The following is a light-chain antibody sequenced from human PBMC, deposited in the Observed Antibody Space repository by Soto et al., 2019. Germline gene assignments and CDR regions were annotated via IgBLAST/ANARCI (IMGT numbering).Light chain of an antibody. Sequence: QSALTQPASVSGSPGQSITISCTGTSSDVGGYNYVSWYQQHPGKAPKLMIYDVSNRPSGVSNRFSGSKSGNTASLTISGLQAEDEAEYYCSSCTSSSTLVFGGGTKLT. V-gene: IGLV2-14*01. J-gene: IGLJ2*01. CDR3: SSCTSSSTLV. CDR2: DVS. CDR1: SSDVGGYNY.